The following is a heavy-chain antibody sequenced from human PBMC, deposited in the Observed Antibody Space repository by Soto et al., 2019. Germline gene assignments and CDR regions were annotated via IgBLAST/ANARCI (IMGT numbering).Heavy chain of an antibody. Sequence: PGGSLRLSCAASGFTFSRYYMNWVRQAPGKGLEWVSSIRTTSTYTHYADSLKGRFPISRDNAKKLLYLQLDSLRAEDTAVYYCAREDSNYLNYYYGMDVWGQGTTVTVSS. CDR1: GFTFSRYY. CDR3: AREDSNYLNYYYGMDV. V-gene: IGHV3-21*04. D-gene: IGHD4-4*01. CDR2: IRTTSTYT. J-gene: IGHJ6*02.